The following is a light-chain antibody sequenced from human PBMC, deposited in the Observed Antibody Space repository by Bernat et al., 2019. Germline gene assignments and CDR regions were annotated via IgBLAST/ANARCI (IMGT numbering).Light chain of an antibody. CDR1: SSDVGGYNY. V-gene: IGLV2-11*01. J-gene: IGLJ3*02. CDR3: CSYAGNSAWV. CDR2: DVN. Sequence: QSALTQPRSVSGSPGQSVTISCTGTSSDVGGYNYVSWYQQHPGEAPKLMIYDVNKRPSGVPDRFSGSKSGNTASLTISGLQAEDEADYFCCSYAGNSAWVFGGGTKVTVL.